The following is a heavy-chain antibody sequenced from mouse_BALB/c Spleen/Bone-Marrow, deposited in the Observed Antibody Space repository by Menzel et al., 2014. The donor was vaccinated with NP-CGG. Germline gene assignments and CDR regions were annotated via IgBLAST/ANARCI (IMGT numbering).Heavy chain of an antibody. J-gene: IGHJ1*01. CDR3: AASTTVVADGYFDV. CDR2: IHYSGNT. D-gene: IGHD1-1*01. Sequence: EVQLVESGPDLVKPSQSLPLTCTVTGYSITSGYSWHWIRQFPGNKLEWMGYIHYSGNTNYNPSLKRRISITRDTSKNHCFLQLNSVTTEDTATYYCAASTTVVADGYFDVWGAGTTVTVSS. CDR1: GYSITSGYS. V-gene: IGHV3-1*02.